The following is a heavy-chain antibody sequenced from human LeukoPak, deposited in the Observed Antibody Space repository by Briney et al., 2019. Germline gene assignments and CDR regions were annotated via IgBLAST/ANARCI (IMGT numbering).Heavy chain of an antibody. CDR1: GGTFSSYA. D-gene: IGHD6-6*01. V-gene: IGHV1-69*05. Sequence: GASVKVSCKASGGTFSSYAISWVRQAPGQGLEWMGGIIPIFGTANYAQKFQGRVTITTDESTSTAYMELSSLRSEDTAVYYCAREGQGYSSSSRRVEYFDYWGQGTLVTVSS. CDR2: IIPIFGTA. J-gene: IGHJ4*02. CDR3: AREGQGYSSSSRRVEYFDY.